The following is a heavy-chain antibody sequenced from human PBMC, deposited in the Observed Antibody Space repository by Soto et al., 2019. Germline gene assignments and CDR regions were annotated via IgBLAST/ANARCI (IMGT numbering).Heavy chain of an antibody. CDR3: ARIRPYYYDSSGYYSEPYYFDY. J-gene: IGHJ4*02. CDR2: IYYSGST. V-gene: IGHV4-39*01. D-gene: IGHD3-22*01. CDR1: GGSISSSSYY. Sequence: SETLSLTCTVSGGSISSSSYYWGWIRQPPGKGLEWIGSIYYSGSTYYNPSLKSRVTISVDTSKNQFSLKLSSVTAADTAVYYCARIRPYYYDSSGYYSEPYYFDYWGQGTLVTVSS.